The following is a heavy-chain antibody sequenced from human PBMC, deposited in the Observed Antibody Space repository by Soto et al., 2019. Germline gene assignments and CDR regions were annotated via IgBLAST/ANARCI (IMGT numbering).Heavy chain of an antibody. J-gene: IGHJ4*02. Sequence: PGGSLRLSCAASQFSFSSYAMHWIRQSPGKGLEWVAVISFDGNSLHYADSVRDRFTISRDNSKNTLYLQVNNLRPEDTAVYYCARTFDTITYYFYYWSQGTVVTVYS. V-gene: IGHV3-30-3*01. CDR3: ARTFDTITYYFYY. CDR1: QFSFSSYA. D-gene: IGHD3-9*01. CDR2: ISFDGNSL.